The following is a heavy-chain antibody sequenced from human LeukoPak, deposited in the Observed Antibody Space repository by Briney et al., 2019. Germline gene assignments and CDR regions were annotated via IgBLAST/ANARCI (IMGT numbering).Heavy chain of an antibody. Sequence: ASVKVSCKASGYTLTSYGICWVRQAPGQGLEWMGWISVYNGNTNYAQKLQGRVTMTTDTSTSTAYMELRSLRSDDTAVYYCARALNGRFGELLYWFDPWGQGTLVTVSS. CDR3: ARALNGRFGELLYWFDP. J-gene: IGHJ5*02. D-gene: IGHD3-10*01. CDR2: ISVYNGNT. CDR1: GYTLTSYG. V-gene: IGHV1-18*01.